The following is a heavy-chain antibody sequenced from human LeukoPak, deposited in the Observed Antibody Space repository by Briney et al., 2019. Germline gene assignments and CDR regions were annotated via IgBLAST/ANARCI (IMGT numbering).Heavy chain of an antibody. CDR3: AREYSSSWYDGLSAIYYYYGMDV. CDR2: TYYRSKWYN. J-gene: IGHJ6*02. V-gene: IGHV6-1*01. D-gene: IGHD6-13*01. Sequence: SQTLSLTCAISGDSVSSNSAAWNWIRQSPSRGLEWLGRTYYRSKWYNDYAVSVKSRITINPDTSKNQFSLQLNSVTPEDTAVYYCAREYSSSWYDGLSAIYYYYGMDVWGQGTTVTVSS. CDR1: GDSVSSNSAA.